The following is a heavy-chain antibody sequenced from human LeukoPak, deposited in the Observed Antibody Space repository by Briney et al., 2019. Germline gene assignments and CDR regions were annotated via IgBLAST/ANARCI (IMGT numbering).Heavy chain of an antibody. CDR3: ARFSYGDYWFDH. V-gene: IGHV1-8*02. J-gene: IGHJ5*02. CDR2: MNPNSGNT. CDR1: GYTFTGYY. Sequence: RASVKVSCKASGYTFTGYYMHWVRQATGQGPEWMGWMNPNSGNTGYAQKFQGRVTMTRNTSISTAYMELSSLRSEDTAVYYCARFSYGDYWFDHWGQGTLVTVSS. D-gene: IGHD4-17*01.